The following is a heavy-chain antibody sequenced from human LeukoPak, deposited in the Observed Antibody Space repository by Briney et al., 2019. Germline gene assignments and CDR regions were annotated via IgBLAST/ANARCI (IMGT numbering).Heavy chain of an antibody. Sequence: GASVKVSCKASGGTFSSYAISWVRQAPGQGLEWMGGIIPIFGTANYAQKFQGRVTITADKSTSTAYMELSSLRSEDTAVYYCARMSGYCSGGSCYGNNWFDPWGQGTLVTVSS. CDR1: GGTFSSYA. D-gene: IGHD2-15*01. V-gene: IGHV1-69*06. CDR2: IIPIFGTA. CDR3: ARMSGYCSGGSCYGNNWFDP. J-gene: IGHJ5*02.